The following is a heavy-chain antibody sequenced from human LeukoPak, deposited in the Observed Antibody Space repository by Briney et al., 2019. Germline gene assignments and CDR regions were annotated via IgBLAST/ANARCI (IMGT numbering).Heavy chain of an antibody. D-gene: IGHD1-7*01. Sequence: SGTLSLTCAVPGASISSDKWWTWVRQPPGKGLEWIGEIFRSGRANYNSSLKSRVTMSVDKSKSQFSLSLTSVTAADTAVYYCAREELALGFDSWGQGTLVTVSS. CDR2: IFRSGRA. CDR1: GASISSDKW. CDR3: AREELALGFDS. J-gene: IGHJ4*02. V-gene: IGHV4-4*02.